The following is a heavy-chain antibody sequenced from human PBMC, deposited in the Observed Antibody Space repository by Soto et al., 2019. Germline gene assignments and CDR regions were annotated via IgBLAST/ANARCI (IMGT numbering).Heavy chain of an antibody. CDR1: GGSISIYY. CDR2: VYYTGTT. J-gene: IGHJ4*02. Sequence: SETLSVTCIISGGSISIYYWGWIRQPPGKGLEWIGYVYYTGTTHFNPSLKSRVSMSVDMSKNQFSLKLSSVTNADTAVYYCERAAAADYWGRGTMVTVSS. CDR3: ERAAAADY. V-gene: IGHV4-59*01. D-gene: IGHD6-13*01.